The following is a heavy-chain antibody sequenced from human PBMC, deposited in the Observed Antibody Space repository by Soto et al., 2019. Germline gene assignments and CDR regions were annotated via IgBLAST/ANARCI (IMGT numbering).Heavy chain of an antibody. J-gene: IGHJ4*02. Sequence: PGGSLRLSCAASGFTFSSYGMHWVRQAPGKGLEWVAVISYDGSNKYYADSVKGRFTISRDNSKNTLYLQMNSLRAEDTAVYYCAKEGHDGSYDVWGQGTLVTDSS. CDR1: GFTFSSYG. CDR3: AKEGHDGSYDV. D-gene: IGHD1-26*01. CDR2: ISYDGSNK. V-gene: IGHV3-30*18.